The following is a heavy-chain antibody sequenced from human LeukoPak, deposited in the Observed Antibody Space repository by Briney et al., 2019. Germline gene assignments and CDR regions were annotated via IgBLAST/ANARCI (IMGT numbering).Heavy chain of an antibody. J-gene: IGHJ4*02. CDR1: GGTFSSYA. CDR2: IIPIFGTA. Sequence: SVKVSCKASGGTFSSYAISWVRQAPGQGLEWMGRIIPIFGTANYAQKFQGRVTITTDESTSTAYMELSSLRSEDTAVYYCASGAFAMVRGVTYYFDYWGQGTLVTVSS. V-gene: IGHV1-69*05. CDR3: ASGAFAMVRGVTYYFDY. D-gene: IGHD3-10*01.